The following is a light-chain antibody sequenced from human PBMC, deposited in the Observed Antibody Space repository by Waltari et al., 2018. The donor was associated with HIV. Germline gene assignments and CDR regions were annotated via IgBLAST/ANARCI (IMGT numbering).Light chain of an antibody. CDR2: RNN. V-gene: IGLV1-47*01. CDR3: QVWDSTSDHCV. J-gene: IGLJ2*01. CDR1: SSNIGSNY. Sequence: QSELTQPPSASGTSGQRVTISCSGSSSNIGSNYVYWYQQVPGKAPKLLIYRNNQRPSGVPDRFSGSNSGNTATLTSSTVEAGDEADYYCQVWDSTSDHCVFGGGTKLTVL.